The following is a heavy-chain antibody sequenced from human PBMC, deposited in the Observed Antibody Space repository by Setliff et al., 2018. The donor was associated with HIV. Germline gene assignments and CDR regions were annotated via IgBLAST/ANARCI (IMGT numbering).Heavy chain of an antibody. D-gene: IGHD5-12*01. CDR1: GYSISSGYY. Sequence: SETLSLTCTVSGYSISSGYYWGWIRQPPGKGLEWIGSIYHSGSTYYNPSLKSRVTISVDTSKNQFSLKLSSVTAADTAVYYCARVGGYDGRVDFDYWGQVTLVTVSS. CDR3: ARVGGYDGRVDFDY. V-gene: IGHV4-38-2*02. CDR2: IYHSGST. J-gene: IGHJ4*02.